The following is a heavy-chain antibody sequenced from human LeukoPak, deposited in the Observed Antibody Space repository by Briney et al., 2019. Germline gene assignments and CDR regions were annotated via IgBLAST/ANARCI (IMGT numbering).Heavy chain of an antibody. J-gene: IGHJ4*01. D-gene: IGHD2-8*01. V-gene: IGHV3-23*01. Sequence: GGSLRLSCAASGFTFSSYAMSWVRQAPGRGLEWVSAISGSGGSTYYADSVKGRFTISRDNSKNTLYLQMNSLRAEDTAVYYCAKDSGYCTNGVCYEGGFDYWGHGNMVTVSS. CDR1: GFTFSSYA. CDR3: AKDSGYCTNGVCYEGGFDY. CDR2: ISGSGGST.